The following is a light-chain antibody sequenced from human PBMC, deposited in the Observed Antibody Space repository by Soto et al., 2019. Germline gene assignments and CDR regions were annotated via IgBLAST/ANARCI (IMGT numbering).Light chain of an antibody. CDR1: SSDVGGYNY. V-gene: IGLV2-8*01. J-gene: IGLJ1*01. Sequence: QSVLTQPPSASGSPGQSVTISCIGTSSDVGGYNYVSWYQQHPGKAPKLMIYDVSQRPSGVPDRFSGSKSGNTASLTVSGLQAEDEADYYCSSYAGTYIVFGTGTKVTVL. CDR3: SSYAGTYIV. CDR2: DVS.